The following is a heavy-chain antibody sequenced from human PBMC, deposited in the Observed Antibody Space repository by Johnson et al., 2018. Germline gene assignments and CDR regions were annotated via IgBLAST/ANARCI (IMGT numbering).Heavy chain of an antibody. J-gene: IGHJ3*02. V-gene: IGHV3-23*04. D-gene: IGHD4-17*01. CDR3: AKRHYGDFVGAFDI. Sequence: VQLVESGGDLVQPGGSXRVSCAASGFRFRSYAMNWVRQAPGKGLEWVSGLSGSGGRTYYADSVQGRFSIHRDNSKKMLYLKMNSLRDEYTAVYYWAKRHYGDFVGAFDIWGQGTMVTVSS. CDR1: GFRFRSYA. CDR2: LSGSGGRT.